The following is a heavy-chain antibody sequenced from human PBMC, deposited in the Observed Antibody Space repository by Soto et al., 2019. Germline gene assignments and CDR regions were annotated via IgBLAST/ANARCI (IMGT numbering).Heavy chain of an antibody. Sequence: LSLTCAVYGGSFSGYYWSWIRQPPGKGLEWIGEINHSGSTNYNPSLKSRVTISVDTSKNQFSLKLSSVTAADTAVYYCARGLWFDPWGQGTLVTVSS. CDR3: ARGLWFDP. CDR2: INHSGST. J-gene: IGHJ5*02. CDR1: GGSFSGYY. V-gene: IGHV4-34*01.